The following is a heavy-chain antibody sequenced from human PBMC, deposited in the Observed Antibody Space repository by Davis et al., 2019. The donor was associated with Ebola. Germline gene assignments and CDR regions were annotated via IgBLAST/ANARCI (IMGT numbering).Heavy chain of an antibody. CDR3: ARVTYYERFDP. J-gene: IGHJ5*02. V-gene: IGHV1-18*01. CDR2: ISAYNGNT. CDR1: GYTFTSYG. D-gene: IGHD3-22*01. Sequence: ASVKVSCKASGYTFTSYGISWVRQAPGQGPEWMGWISAYNGNTNYAQRLQGRVTMTTDTSTSTAYMELRSLRSDDTAVYYCARVTYYERFDPWGQGTLVTVST.